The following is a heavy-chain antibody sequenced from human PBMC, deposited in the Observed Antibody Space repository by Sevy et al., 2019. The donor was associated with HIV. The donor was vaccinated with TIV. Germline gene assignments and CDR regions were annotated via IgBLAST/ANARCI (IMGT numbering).Heavy chain of an antibody. J-gene: IGHJ4*02. CDR1: GDSFSSYF. CDR2: ISTSGST. V-gene: IGHV4-4*07. CDR3: ARSNWVTATNGYSKSYYFDY. D-gene: IGHD7-27*01. Sequence: SETLSLTCTVSGDSFSSYFWAWIRQPAGKGLEWIGRISTSGSTNYNPSLKSRVTMSVDTSKSQFYLKVTSLTAADTAIYFCARSNWVTATNGYSKSYYFDYWGQGSLVTVSS.